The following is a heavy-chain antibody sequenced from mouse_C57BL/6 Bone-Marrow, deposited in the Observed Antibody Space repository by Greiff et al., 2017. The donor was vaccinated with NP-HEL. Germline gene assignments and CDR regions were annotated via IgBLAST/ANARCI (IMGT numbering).Heavy chain of an antibody. Sequence: QVQLQQPGAELVRPGTSVKLSCKASGYTFTSYWMHWVKQRPGQGLEWIGVIDPSDSYTNYNQKFKGKATLTVDTSSSTAYMQLSSLTSEDSAVYYCARELRHYAMDYWGQGTSVTVSS. J-gene: IGHJ4*01. CDR1: GYTFTSYW. CDR2: IDPSDSYT. V-gene: IGHV1-59*01. D-gene: IGHD2-12*01. CDR3: ARELRHYAMDY.